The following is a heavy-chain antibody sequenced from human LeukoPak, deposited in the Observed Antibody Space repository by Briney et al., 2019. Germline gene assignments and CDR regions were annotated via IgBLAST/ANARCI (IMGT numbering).Heavy chain of an antibody. CDR3: ARVRGMVYAISEPGEYYFDY. CDR1: GRTFSSYA. V-gene: IGHV1-69*05. CDR2: IIPIFGTA. Sequence: ASVKVSCKASGRTFSSYAISWVRQAPGQGLEWMGGIIPIFGTANYAQKFQGRVTITTDESTSTAYMELSSLRSEDTAVYYCARVRGMVYAISEPGEYYFDYWGQGTLVTVSS. D-gene: IGHD2-8*01. J-gene: IGHJ4*02.